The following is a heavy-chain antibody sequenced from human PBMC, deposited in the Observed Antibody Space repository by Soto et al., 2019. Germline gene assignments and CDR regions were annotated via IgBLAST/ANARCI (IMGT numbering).Heavy chain of an antibody. Sequence: QVQLVQSGAEVKKPGSSVKISCKASGGSFTSFIVTWVRQAPGQGLEWMGRIIAVLDVEYYAKKFQGRLTITADKSTNTAYMELRSLRSADTAVYYCANYPNPGSATRPYYGMDVWGIGTTVTVYS. CDR3: ANYPNPGSATRPYYGMDV. J-gene: IGHJ6*04. V-gene: IGHV1-69*02. D-gene: IGHD6-6*01. CDR1: GGSFTSFI. CDR2: IIAVLDVE.